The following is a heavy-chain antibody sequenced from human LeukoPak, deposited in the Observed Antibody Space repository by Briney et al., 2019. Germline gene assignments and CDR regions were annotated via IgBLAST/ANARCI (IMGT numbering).Heavy chain of an antibody. CDR3: AIDQRYYDFWSGYPKSHDAFDI. CDR2: IYHSGGA. D-gene: IGHD3-3*01. Sequence: SGTLSLTCVVSGGSISSSNWWSWVRQPPGKGLEWIGEIYHSGGANYNPSLKSRVTISVDTSKNQFSLKLSSVTAADTAVYYCAIDQRYYDFWSGYPKSHDAFDIWGQGTMVTVSS. CDR1: GGSISSSNW. J-gene: IGHJ3*02. V-gene: IGHV4-4*02.